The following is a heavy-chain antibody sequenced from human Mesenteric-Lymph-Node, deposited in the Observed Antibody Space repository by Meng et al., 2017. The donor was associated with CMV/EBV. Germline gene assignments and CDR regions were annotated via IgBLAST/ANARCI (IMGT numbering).Heavy chain of an antibody. V-gene: IGHV1-18*01. CDR1: SSCW. J-gene: IGHJ1*01. D-gene: IGHD2-2*01. CDR2: IGVYPGNT. CDR3: ARDPRYCTRNSCYADEYFQY. Sequence: SSCWGTWVRQAHGKGIGWMGWIGVYPGNTDYQQRIQSNITLTTDTSTNTAYMELRSLRPDDTAVYFWARDPRYCTRNSCYADEYFQYWGQGTLVTVSS.